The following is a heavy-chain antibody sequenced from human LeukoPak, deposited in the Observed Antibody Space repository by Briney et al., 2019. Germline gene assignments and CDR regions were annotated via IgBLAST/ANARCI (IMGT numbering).Heavy chain of an antibody. V-gene: IGHV3-23*01. CDR1: GFTFSSYA. D-gene: IGHD3-10*01. CDR2: ISGSGGST. Sequence: GGSLRLSCAASGFTFSSYAMSWVRQAPGKGLEWVSAISGSGGSTYHADSVKGRFTISRDNSKNTLYLQMNSLRAEDTAVYYCAKDGYYGSGSFDYWGQGTLVTVSS. J-gene: IGHJ4*02. CDR3: AKDGYYGSGSFDY.